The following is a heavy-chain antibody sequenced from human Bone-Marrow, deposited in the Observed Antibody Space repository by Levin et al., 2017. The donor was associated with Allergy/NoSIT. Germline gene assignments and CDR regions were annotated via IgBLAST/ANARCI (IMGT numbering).Heavy chain of an antibody. CDR3: AKAHIVVIPATIRSFDY. V-gene: IGHV3-23*01. J-gene: IGHJ4*02. CDR1: GFSFSSYA. Sequence: GGSLRLSCAASGFSFSSYAMSWVRQAPGKGLEWVSAISGGGGSTYYADAVKGRFTISRDNSNNTLYLQMNSLRVEDTALYYCAKAHIVVIPATIRSFDYWGQGTLVTVSS. D-gene: IGHD2-2*01. CDR2: ISGGGGST.